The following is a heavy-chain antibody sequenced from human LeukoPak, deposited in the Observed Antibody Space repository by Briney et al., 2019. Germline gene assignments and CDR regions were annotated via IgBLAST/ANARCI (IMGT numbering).Heavy chain of an antibody. D-gene: IGHD6-19*01. J-gene: IGHJ6*02. CDR1: GYTLTSYA. CDR3: ARDSSGWYGYYYGMDV. Sequence: ASVTVSCTASGYTLTSYAMHWVRQAPGQRLEWMGWINAGNGNTKYSQKFQGRVTITRDTSASTAYMELSSLRSEDTAVYYCARDSSGWYGYYYGMDVWGQGTTVTVSS. CDR2: INAGNGNT. V-gene: IGHV1-3*01.